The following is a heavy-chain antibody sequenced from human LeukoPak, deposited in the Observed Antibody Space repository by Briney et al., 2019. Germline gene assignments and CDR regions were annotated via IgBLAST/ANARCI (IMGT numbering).Heavy chain of an antibody. J-gene: IGHJ6*03. CDR3: ARPAYGSVPPYVYTDV. Sequence: KPGESLKISCKGSGYSFTSYWIGWVRQMPGKGLEWMGIIYPGDSDTRYSPSFQGQVTISADKSISTAYLQWSSLKASDTAMYYCARPAYGSVPPYVYTDVWGKGTTVTVSS. CDR2: IYPGDSDT. CDR1: GYSFTSYW. D-gene: IGHD3-10*01. V-gene: IGHV5-51*01.